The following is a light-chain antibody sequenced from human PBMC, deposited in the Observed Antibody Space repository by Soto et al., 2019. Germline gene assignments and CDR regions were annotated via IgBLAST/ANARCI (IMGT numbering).Light chain of an antibody. CDR1: QSVSSSY. V-gene: IGKV3-20*01. Sequence: EIVLTQAPGTLSLSPGERATLSCRASQSVSSSYLAWYQQKPGQAPRLRIYDASSRATGIPDRFSGSGSGPDFTLAISRLEPEDFAVYYCQQYGSSPETFGQGTKVEIK. J-gene: IGKJ1*01. CDR2: DAS. CDR3: QQYGSSPET.